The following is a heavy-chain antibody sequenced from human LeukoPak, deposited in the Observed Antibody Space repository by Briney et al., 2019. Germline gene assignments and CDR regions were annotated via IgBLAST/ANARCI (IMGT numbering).Heavy chain of an antibody. CDR2: ISSSSSYI. CDR1: GYSFTSHW. CDR3: GGDFDY. V-gene: IGHV3-21*01. J-gene: IGHJ4*02. Sequence: PGESLKISCKGSGYSFTSHWIGWVRQMPGKGLEWVSSISSSSSYIYYADSVKGRFTISRDNAKNSLYLQMNSLRAEDTAVYYCGGDFDYWGQGTLVTVSS.